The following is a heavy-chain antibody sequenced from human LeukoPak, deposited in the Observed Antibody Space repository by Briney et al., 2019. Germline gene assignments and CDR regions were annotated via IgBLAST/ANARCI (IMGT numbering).Heavy chain of an antibody. CDR3: ARDGVGSAGGIWFDP. J-gene: IGHJ5*02. CDR1: GGTFSSYA. Sequence: GSSVKVSCKASGGTFSSYAISWVRQAPGQGLEWMGGIIPIFGTANYAQKFQGRATITADESTSTAYMELSSLRSEDTAVYYCARDGVGSAGGIWFDPWGQGTLVTVSS. V-gene: IGHV1-69*01. CDR2: IIPIFGTA. D-gene: IGHD3-16*01.